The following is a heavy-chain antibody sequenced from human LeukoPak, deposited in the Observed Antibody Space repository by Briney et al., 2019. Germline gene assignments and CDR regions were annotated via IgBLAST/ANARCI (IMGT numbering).Heavy chain of an antibody. J-gene: IGHJ4*02. CDR3: TTLTNSLFDY. V-gene: IGHV3-15*01. CDR1: GFTHRNAW. Sequence: GGSLRLFCAASGFTHRNAWMSWVRQAPGKGVEWVGHIRSKTDGGTSDYAAAVKGRFTISGDGSKYTLYLQMNSLKTEDTAVYYCTTLTNSLFDYWGQGTLVTVSS. CDR2: IRSKTDGGTS. D-gene: IGHD4-23*01.